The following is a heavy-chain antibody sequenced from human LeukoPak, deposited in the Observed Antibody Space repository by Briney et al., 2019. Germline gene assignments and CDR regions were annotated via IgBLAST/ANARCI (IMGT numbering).Heavy chain of an antibody. Sequence: GGSLRLSCAASGFTFSSYAMHWVRQAPGKGLEWVAVISYDGSNKYYADSVKGRFTISRDNSKNTLYLQMNSLRAEDTAVYYCARGYSSGADAFDIWGQGTMVTVSS. V-gene: IGHV3-30*14. J-gene: IGHJ3*02. D-gene: IGHD6-19*01. CDR2: ISYDGSNK. CDR3: ARGYSSGADAFDI. CDR1: GFTFSSYA.